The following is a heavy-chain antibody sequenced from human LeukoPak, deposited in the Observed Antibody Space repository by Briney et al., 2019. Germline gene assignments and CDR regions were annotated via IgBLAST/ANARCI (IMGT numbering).Heavy chain of an antibody. CDR1: GFTFSSYS. Sequence: GGSLRLSCAASGFTFSSYSMNWVRQAPGKGLEWVSYISSSSSTIYYADFVKGRFTISRDNAKNSLYLQMNSLRAEDTAVYYCARGFYYGSGSYPSNYYMDVWGKGTTVTVSS. D-gene: IGHD3-10*01. V-gene: IGHV3-48*01. CDR3: ARGFYYGSGSYPSNYYMDV. J-gene: IGHJ6*03. CDR2: ISSSSSTI.